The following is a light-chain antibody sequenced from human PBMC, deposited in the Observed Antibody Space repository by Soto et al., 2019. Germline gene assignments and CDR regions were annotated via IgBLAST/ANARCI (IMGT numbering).Light chain of an antibody. J-gene: IGKJ3*01. Sequence: PGEGVTLSCRASQSVSSSYLTWYQQKPGQAPRLLIYGASTRATSIPARFSGSGSGTDFTLTISRLEPEDFAVYYCQQYGSSPFTFGPGTKVDIK. V-gene: IGKV3-20*01. CDR3: QQYGSSPFT. CDR1: QSVSSSY. CDR2: GAS.